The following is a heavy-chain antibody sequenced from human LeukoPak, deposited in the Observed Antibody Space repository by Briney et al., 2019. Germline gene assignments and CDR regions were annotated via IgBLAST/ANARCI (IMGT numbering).Heavy chain of an antibody. Sequence: SETLSLTCSVSDYSITAGYYWGWIRQPPGKGLEWIGSLFHSGATYFTPSLKSRVAMSVDTSRNQFSLSLHSVTAADAAIYYCVRESGNGGHPLFDHWGQGNPVTVSS. J-gene: IGHJ4*02. V-gene: IGHV4-38-2*02. CDR3: VRESGNGGHPLFDH. CDR2: LFHSGAT. CDR1: DYSITAGYY. D-gene: IGHD4-23*01.